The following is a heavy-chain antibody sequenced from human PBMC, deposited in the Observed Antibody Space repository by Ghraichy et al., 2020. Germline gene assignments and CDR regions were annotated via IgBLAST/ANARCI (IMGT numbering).Heavy chain of an antibody. CDR1: GGSISSSSYY. J-gene: IGHJ4*02. D-gene: IGHD3-16*02. V-gene: IGHV4-39*01. CDR3: ARHEPSGDYIWGSYRPFDY. CDR2: IYYSGST. Sequence: ETLSLTCTVSGGSISSSSYYWGWIRQPPGKGLEWIGSIYYSGSTYYNPSLKSRVTISVDTSKNQFSLKLSSVTAADTAVYYCARHEPSGDYIWGSYRPFDYWGQGTLVTVSS.